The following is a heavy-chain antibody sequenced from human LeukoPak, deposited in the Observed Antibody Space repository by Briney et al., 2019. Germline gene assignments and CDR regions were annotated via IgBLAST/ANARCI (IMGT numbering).Heavy chain of an antibody. Sequence: GRSLRLSCAASGFTFDNYAMHWARQAPGKGLEWVSGITWNSGSIGYADSVKGRFTISRDNAKNSLYLQMNSLRPEDTALYYCVKAGQGCLDYWGQGTLVTVSS. J-gene: IGHJ4*02. V-gene: IGHV3-9*01. CDR1: GFTFDNYA. D-gene: IGHD2-15*01. CDR2: ITWNSGSI. CDR3: VKAGQGCLDY.